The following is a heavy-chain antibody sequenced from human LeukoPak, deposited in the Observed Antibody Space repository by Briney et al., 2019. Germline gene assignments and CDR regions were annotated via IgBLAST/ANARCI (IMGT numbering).Heavy chain of an antibody. CDR1: GFTFSSCE. D-gene: IGHD5-18*01. CDR3: ASREYNYAIDY. CDR2: ISSSGSCI. Sequence: PGGSLRLSCAASGFTFSSCEMNWVRQAPGKGLEWVSYISSSGSCIYYADSVKGRFTISRDNAKNSLYLQMNSLRAEDTAVYYCASREYNYAIDYWGQGTLVTASS. J-gene: IGHJ4*02. V-gene: IGHV3-48*03.